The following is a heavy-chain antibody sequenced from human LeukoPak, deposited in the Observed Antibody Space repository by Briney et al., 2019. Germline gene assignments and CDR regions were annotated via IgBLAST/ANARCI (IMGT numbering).Heavy chain of an antibody. Sequence: ASVKVSCKVSGYTLTELSMHWVRQAPGKGLEWMGGFDPEDGETIYAQKFQGRVTMTEDTSTDTAYMELSSLRSEDTAVYYCATLDTAMAAFDYRGQGTLVTVSS. CDR1: GYTLTELS. CDR2: FDPEDGET. CDR3: ATLDTAMAAFDY. D-gene: IGHD5-18*01. V-gene: IGHV1-24*01. J-gene: IGHJ4*02.